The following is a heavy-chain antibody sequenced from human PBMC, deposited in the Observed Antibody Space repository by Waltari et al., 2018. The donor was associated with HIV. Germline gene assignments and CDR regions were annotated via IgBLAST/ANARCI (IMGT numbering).Heavy chain of an antibody. CDR3: ARTFLYCSGGTCYFDY. CDR2: INPNSGGT. V-gene: IGHV1-2*02. J-gene: IGHJ4*02. D-gene: IGHD2-15*01. Sequence: QVQLVQSGAEVKKPGASVKVSCKASGYTFTGYYMHWVRQAPGQGLEWMGWINPNSGGTNYAQKFQGRGTMTRDTSISTAYMELSRLRSDDTAVYYCARTFLYCSGGTCYFDYWGQGTLVTVSS. CDR1: GYTFTGYY.